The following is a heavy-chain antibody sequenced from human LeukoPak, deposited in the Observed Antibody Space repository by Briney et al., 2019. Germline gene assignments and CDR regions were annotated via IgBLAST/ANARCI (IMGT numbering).Heavy chain of an antibody. CDR1: GDSISNNY. D-gene: IGHD2-21*02. J-gene: IGHJ4*02. CDR2: IYNSGTT. Sequence: SETLSLTCTVSGDSISNNYWSWIRQSPGKGLEWIGFIYNSGTTTYKPSLKSRVTISLDTSKNQFSLRLSSVTAADTAVYYCVRSRYGDHFDYWGQGTLVTVSS. V-gene: IGHV4-59*01. CDR3: VRSRYGDHFDY.